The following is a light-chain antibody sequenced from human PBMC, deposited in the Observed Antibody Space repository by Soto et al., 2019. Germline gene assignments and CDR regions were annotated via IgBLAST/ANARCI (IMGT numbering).Light chain of an antibody. CDR3: CSYAGSSTVV. J-gene: IGLJ2*01. V-gene: IGLV2-23*01. Sequence: QSVLTQPATVSGSPGQSITISCTGTSSDVGYYNLVSWYQHHPGKVPKLMIDEGTKRPSGVSNRFSGSKSDNTASLTISGLQAEDEADYYCCSYAGSSTVVFGGGTQLTVL. CDR2: EGT. CDR1: SSDVGYYNL.